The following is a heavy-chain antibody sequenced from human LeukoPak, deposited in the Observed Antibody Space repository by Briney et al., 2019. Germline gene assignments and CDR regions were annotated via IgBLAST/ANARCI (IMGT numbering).Heavy chain of an antibody. Sequence: SETLSLTCSVSGDSISIYYWSWIRQPPGKGLEWIGYIYNSGSTNYNPSLKSRVTISVDTSKNQFSLKLTSVTAADTAVYYCARDRVLGYWGQGTLVTVSS. CDR1: GDSISIYY. CDR3: ARDRVLGY. V-gene: IGHV4-59*01. D-gene: IGHD2-8*01. J-gene: IGHJ4*02. CDR2: IYNSGST.